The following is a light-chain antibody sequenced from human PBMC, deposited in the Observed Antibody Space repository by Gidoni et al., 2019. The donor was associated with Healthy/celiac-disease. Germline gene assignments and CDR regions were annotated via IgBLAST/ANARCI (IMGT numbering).Light chain of an antibody. V-gene: IGKV1-5*03. CDR2: KAS. CDR1: QSISSW. J-gene: IGKJ1*01. Sequence: MQMTQSPSTLSASVGDRVTITCRASQSISSWLAWYQQKPGKAHKLLIYKASSLERGVPSSFGGSGSGKEFTLTISSLQHDDFANYYCQQYNSAWTFGQGTKVEIK. CDR3: QQYNSAWT.